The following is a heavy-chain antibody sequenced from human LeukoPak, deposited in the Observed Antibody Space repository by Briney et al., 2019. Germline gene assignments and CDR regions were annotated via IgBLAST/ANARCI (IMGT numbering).Heavy chain of an antibody. D-gene: IGHD1-26*01. CDR2: IYYDGTT. CDR1: GGSIGNYY. V-gene: IGHV4-59*08. Sequence: PSETLSLTCTISGGSIGNYYWTWIRQPPGKGLEWIGYIYYDGTTKYNPSLRSRVTISVDASKSQFSLNLRSVTAADTAVYYCARLGWEQTSDYWGQGTLATVSS. J-gene: IGHJ4*02. CDR3: ARLGWEQTSDY.